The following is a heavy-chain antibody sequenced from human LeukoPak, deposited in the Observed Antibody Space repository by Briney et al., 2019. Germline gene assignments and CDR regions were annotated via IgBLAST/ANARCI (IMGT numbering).Heavy chain of an antibody. CDR3: TRFRGSGSSTLYSFDY. D-gene: IGHD3-10*01. CDR1: GFTVSSNY. J-gene: IGHJ4*02. Sequence: GGSLRLSCAASGFTVSSNYMSWVRQAPGKGLEWVSGLSGDSSSIYYAASVKGRFTISRDSSKNMLYLQMNSLRAEDTAVYYCTRFRGSGSSTLYSFDYWGQGSLVTVAP. CDR2: LSGDSSSI. V-gene: IGHV3-23*01.